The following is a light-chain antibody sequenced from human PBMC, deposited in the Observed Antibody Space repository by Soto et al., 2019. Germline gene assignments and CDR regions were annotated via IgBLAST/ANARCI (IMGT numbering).Light chain of an antibody. Sequence: QSVLTQPPSASGTPGQGVTITCSGGRSNIGSNYVYWYQQFPGTAPKLLIFKNDQRPSGVPDRFSGSKSGTSASLAISGLRSEDEADFYYTTWDDTLRSVVFGGGTKVTVL. CDR3: TTWDDTLRSVV. V-gene: IGLV1-47*01. J-gene: IGLJ2*01. CDR2: KND. CDR1: RSNIGSNY.